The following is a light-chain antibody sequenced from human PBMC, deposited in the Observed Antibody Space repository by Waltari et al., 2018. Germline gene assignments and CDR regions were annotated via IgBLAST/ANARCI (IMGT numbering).Light chain of an antibody. Sequence: IVMTQSPATLSVSPGERATLSCRASQSVSSNLAWYQQKPGQAPRLLIYVASTRATGIPARCSGSGSGTEFTITISSLQSEDLALYYCQQYNNWPPMTFGQGTRLEIK. CDR2: VAS. CDR3: QQYNNWPPMT. V-gene: IGKV3-15*01. J-gene: IGKJ5*01. CDR1: QSVSSN.